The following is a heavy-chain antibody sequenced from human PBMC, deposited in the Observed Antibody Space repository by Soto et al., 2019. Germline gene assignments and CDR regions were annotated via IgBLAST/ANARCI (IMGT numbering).Heavy chain of an antibody. V-gene: IGHV1-18*01. CDR2: ISAYNGNT. CDR3: ARGSAGNRGLYDYIWGSYRDYYYYMDV. D-gene: IGHD3-16*02. J-gene: IGHJ6*03. Sequence: ASVKVSCNASGYTFTTYGITWVRQAPGQRLEWMGWISAYNGNTNYAQKVQDRVTMTTDTSTSTAYMELRSLRSEDTAVYYCARGSAGNRGLYDYIWGSYRDYYYYMDVWGKGTTVTVSS. CDR1: GYTFTTYG.